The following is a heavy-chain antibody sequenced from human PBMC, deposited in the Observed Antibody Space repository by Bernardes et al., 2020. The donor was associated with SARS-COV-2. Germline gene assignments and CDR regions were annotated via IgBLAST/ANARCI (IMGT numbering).Heavy chain of an antibody. Sequence: GGSLRLSCAASGFTFSSYGMHWVRQAPGKGLEWVAVIWYDGSNKYYADSVKGRFTISRDNSKNTLYLQMNSLRAEDTAVYYCARDVFQYYFDYWGQGTLVTVSS. V-gene: IGHV3-33*01. J-gene: IGHJ4*02. CDR2: IWYDGSNK. CDR1: GFTFSSYG. CDR3: ARDVFQYYFDY.